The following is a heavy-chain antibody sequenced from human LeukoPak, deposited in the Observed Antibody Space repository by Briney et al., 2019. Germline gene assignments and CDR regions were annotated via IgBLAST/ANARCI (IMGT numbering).Heavy chain of an antibody. CDR3: AKVYVWNEYYFDY. Sequence: GGSLRLSCAASGFTFSSYAMSWVRQAPGKGLEWVSAISGGGGSIYYADSVKGRFTISRDKSKNTLYLQMNSLRAEDTALYYCAKVYVWNEYYFDYWGQGTLVTVSS. D-gene: IGHD1-1*01. CDR1: GFTFSSYA. J-gene: IGHJ4*02. CDR2: ISGGGGSI. V-gene: IGHV3-23*01.